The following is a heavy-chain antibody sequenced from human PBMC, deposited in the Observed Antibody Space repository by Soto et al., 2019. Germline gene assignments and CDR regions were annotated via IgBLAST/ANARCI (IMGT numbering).Heavy chain of an antibody. Sequence: QVQLVESGGGVVQPGRSLRLSCAASGFTFSSYAMHWVRQAPGKGLEWVAVISYDGSNKYYADSVKGRFTISRDNSKNTLYLQMNSLRAEDTAVYYCARAYYDFWSGTYYYSGMDVWGQGTTVTVSS. J-gene: IGHJ6*02. CDR2: ISYDGSNK. CDR3: ARAYYDFWSGTYYYSGMDV. D-gene: IGHD3-3*01. V-gene: IGHV3-30-3*01. CDR1: GFTFSSYA.